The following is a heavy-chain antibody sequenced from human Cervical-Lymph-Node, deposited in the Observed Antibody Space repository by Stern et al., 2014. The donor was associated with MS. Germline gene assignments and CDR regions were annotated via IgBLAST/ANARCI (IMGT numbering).Heavy chain of an antibody. Sequence: VQLLESGGGVVQPGRSLTLSCAASGFSLSNSGMHWVRQAPGKGLEWVAVMSFVGGNKKYGDSVKGRFSISRDMANNPLFLQMNSLRPEDTAVYYCMGVGDAMHVWGQGTTVIVSS. V-gene: IGHV3-30*03. CDR3: MGVGDAMHV. CDR1: GFSLSNSG. CDR2: MSFVGGNK. J-gene: IGHJ6*02.